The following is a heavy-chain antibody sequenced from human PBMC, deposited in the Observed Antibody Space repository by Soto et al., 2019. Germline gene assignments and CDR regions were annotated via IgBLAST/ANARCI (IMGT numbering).Heavy chain of an antibody. CDR3: ARRAETNGWNGFGADKYYFDF. CDR2: MNPNTGNS. Sequence: ASVQVSCKAFGYTLTSYDIYWVRQATGQGLEWMGWMNPNTGNSAYAQKFQGRVTVTSDTSINTVHMELSTLRSEDTAVYYCARRAETNGWNGFGADKYYFDFWGQGTLVTVSS. V-gene: IGHV1-8*01. CDR1: GYTLTSYD. J-gene: IGHJ4*02. D-gene: IGHD1-1*01.